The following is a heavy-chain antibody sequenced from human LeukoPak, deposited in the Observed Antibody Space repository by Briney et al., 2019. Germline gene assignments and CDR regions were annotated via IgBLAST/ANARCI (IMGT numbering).Heavy chain of an antibody. CDR2: ISSSSSYI. Sequence: GGSLRLSCAASGFTFSSYSMNWVRQAPGKGLEWVSSISSSSSYIYYADSVKGRFTISRDNAKNSLYLQMNSLRAEDTAVYYCARDFSSSWYIGYYYYYYMDVWGKGTTVTISS. V-gene: IGHV3-21*01. D-gene: IGHD6-13*01. CDR1: GFTFSSYS. J-gene: IGHJ6*03. CDR3: ARDFSSSWYIGYYYYYYMDV.